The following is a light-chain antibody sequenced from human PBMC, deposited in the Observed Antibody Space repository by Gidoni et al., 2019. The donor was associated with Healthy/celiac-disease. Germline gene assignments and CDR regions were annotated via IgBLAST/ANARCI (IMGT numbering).Light chain of an antibody. CDR3: QQSYSTPRT. CDR1: QSISSY. J-gene: IGKJ4*01. CDR2: AAS. Sequence: DIQMTQSPSSLSASVGDRVTITCRASQSISSYLNWYQQKPWKAPKLLIYAASSLQSGVPSRVSGSGAGTEFTITISSMQPEDFATYYCQQSYSTPRTFXGXTKVEIK. V-gene: IGKV1-39*01.